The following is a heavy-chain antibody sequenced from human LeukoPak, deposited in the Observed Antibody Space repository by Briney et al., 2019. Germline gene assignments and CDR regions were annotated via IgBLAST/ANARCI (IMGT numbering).Heavy chain of an antibody. CDR1: GFTLGKYA. CDR3: ARDGATYSSGWTFDY. Sequence: PGKSLRLSCAASGFTLGKYAMHWVRQAPGKGLEWVAVISYDGSNKYYADSVKGRFTISRDNSKNTLYLQMNSLRAEDTAVYYCARDGATYSSGWTFDYWGQGTLVTVSS. J-gene: IGHJ4*02. D-gene: IGHD6-19*01. CDR2: ISYDGSNK. V-gene: IGHV3-30-3*01.